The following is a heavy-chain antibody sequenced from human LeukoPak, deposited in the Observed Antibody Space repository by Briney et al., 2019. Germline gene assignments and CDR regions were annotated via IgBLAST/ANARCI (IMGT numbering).Heavy chain of an antibody. CDR2: INHSGST. Sequence: SQTLSLTCTVSGGSISSGDYHWSWIRQPPGKGLEWIGEINHSGSTNYNPSLKSRVTISVDTSKNQFSLKLSSVTAADTAVYYCARVGIYGSGSYYNVTIDYWGQGTLVTVSS. CDR3: ARVGIYGSGSYYNVTIDY. J-gene: IGHJ4*02. D-gene: IGHD3-10*01. V-gene: IGHV4-30-4*08. CDR1: GGSISSGDYH.